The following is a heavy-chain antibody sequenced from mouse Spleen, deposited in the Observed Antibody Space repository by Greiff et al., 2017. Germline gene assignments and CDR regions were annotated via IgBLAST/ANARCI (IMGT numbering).Heavy chain of an antibody. CDR2: ISYDGSN. CDR3: ARVSTAFDY. V-gene: IGHV3-6*01. Sequence: DVQLQESGPGLVKPSQSLSLTCSVTGYSITSGYYWNWIRQFPGNKLEWMGYISYDGSNNYNPSLKNRISITRDTSKNQFFLKLNSVTTEDTATYYCARVSTAFDYWGQGTTLTVSS. D-gene: IGHD1-2*01. J-gene: IGHJ2*01. CDR1: GYSITSGYY.